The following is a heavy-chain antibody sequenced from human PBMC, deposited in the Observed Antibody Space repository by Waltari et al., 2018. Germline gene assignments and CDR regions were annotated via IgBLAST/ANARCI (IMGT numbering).Heavy chain of an antibody. V-gene: IGHV3-30*02. D-gene: IGHD2-2*02. J-gene: IGHJ4*02. Sequence: QVNLVESGGGVVQPGGSLRLSCATSGFTFSNFGMHWVRKAPGKGLGWVALSWFDGSAKFYADSVRGRFTISRDNSARTLYLDMDSLRLDDTAMYYCAKDAFGNTYLDFWGQGTLVTVSS. CDR3: AKDAFGNTYLDF. CDR1: GFTFSNFG. CDR2: SWFDGSAK.